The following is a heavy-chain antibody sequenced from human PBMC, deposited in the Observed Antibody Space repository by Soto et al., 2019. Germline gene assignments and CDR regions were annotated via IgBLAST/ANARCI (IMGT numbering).Heavy chain of an antibody. D-gene: IGHD4-17*01. CDR1: GFTFSSYG. CDR3: AKGPHDYGDYGPTP. CDR2: ISGSGGST. Sequence: PGGSLRLSCAASGFTFSSYGMHWVRQAPGKGLEWVSAISGSGGSTYYADSVKGRFTISRDNSKNTLYLQMNSLRAEDTAVYYCAKGPHDYGDYGPTPWGQGTLVTVSS. V-gene: IGHV3-23*01. J-gene: IGHJ5*02.